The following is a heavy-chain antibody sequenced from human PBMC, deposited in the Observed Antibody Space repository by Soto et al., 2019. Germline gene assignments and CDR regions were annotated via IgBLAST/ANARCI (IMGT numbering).Heavy chain of an antibody. V-gene: IGHV3-15*01. CDR1: GFTFTNAW. CDR3: TTGLSSSY. Sequence: GGSLRLSCAASGFTFTNAWMGWVRQAPGKGLEWVGRIKSKIDGGTPEYATPVKGRFTISRDDSKNTLYLQMNGLKSEDTAVYYCTTGLSSSYWGQGTLVTVSS. CDR2: IKSKIDGGTP. D-gene: IGHD6-6*01. J-gene: IGHJ4*02.